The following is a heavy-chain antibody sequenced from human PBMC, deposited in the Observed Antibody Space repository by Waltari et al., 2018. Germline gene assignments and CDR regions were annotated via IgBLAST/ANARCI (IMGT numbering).Heavy chain of an antibody. J-gene: IGHJ5*02. CDR1: GYTLSDYG. CDR2: SRGNNGHT. Sequence: QVQLVQSGAEVKKPGASVKVSCKASGYTLSDYGISWVRPDPGQGLEWMGWSRGNNGHTNHAQKCQGRLIMTEDTSATTVYMELTYLTSDDTSVYYCARERHRLMEEGYLMALDPWGQGTLVTVSS. V-gene: IGHV1-18*01. CDR3: ARERHRLMEEGYLMALDP. D-gene: IGHD2-21*01.